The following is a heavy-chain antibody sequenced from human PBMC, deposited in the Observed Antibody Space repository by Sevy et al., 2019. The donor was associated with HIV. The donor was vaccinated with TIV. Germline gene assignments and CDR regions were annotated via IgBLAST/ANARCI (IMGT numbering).Heavy chain of an antibody. CDR3: ARGRAPDNGRYYFDS. J-gene: IGHJ4*02. V-gene: IGHV1-18*01. CDR2: INPDSGDT. CDR1: GYIFGIYD. Sequence: ASVQVSCKASGYIFGIYDISWVRQAPGQGLQWMGWINPDSGDTNYAQKLQGRVTMTTDTSTRTSYMELSSLTSDDAGVYYCARGRAPDNGRYYFDSWAQGTLVTVSS. D-gene: IGHD1-26*01.